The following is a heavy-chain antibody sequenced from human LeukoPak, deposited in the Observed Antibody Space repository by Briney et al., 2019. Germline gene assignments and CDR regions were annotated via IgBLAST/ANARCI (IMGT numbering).Heavy chain of an antibody. CDR2: VYYTGST. J-gene: IGHJ5*02. CDR3: AREGAVPGIDH. V-gene: IGHV4-39*02. CDR1: GGSVSSTTYY. D-gene: IGHD3-16*01. Sequence: SETLSLTCTVSGGSVSSTTYYWGWIRQPPGGGLEWIANVYYTGSTYCNPSLKSRVTMSVDTSKNQFSLTMTSVTAADTALYYCAREGAVPGIDHWGQGTLVTVSS.